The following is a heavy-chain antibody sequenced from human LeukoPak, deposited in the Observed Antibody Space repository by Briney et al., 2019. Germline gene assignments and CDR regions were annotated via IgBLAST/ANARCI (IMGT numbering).Heavy chain of an antibody. V-gene: IGHV4-59*01. D-gene: IGHD2-2*01. CDR2: IYYSGST. Sequence: SETLSLTCTVSGGSISSYYWSWIRQPPGKGLEWIGYIYYSGSTNYNPSLKSRVTISVDTSKNQFSLKLSSVTAADTAVYYCARDTRYCSSTSCYDYYYYYMDVWGKGTTVTASS. J-gene: IGHJ6*03. CDR3: ARDTRYCSSTSCYDYYYYYMDV. CDR1: GGSISSYY.